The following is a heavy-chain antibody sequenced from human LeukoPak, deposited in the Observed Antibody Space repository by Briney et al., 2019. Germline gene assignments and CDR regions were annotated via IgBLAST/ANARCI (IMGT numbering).Heavy chain of an antibody. V-gene: IGHV1-2*04. CDR1: GYRFTDFS. J-gene: IGHJ4*02. Sequence: ASVKVSCKASGYRFTDFSIYWVRRAPGQGLEWMGWFNPNTGDAKYAEKFQGWITMTSDTSIRTAYMEIRSLKSDDTAIYYCATGGPQTSGEKRGLDYWGQGTLVTVSS. CDR3: ATGGPQTSGEKRGLDY. D-gene: IGHD6-25*01. CDR2: FNPNTGDA.